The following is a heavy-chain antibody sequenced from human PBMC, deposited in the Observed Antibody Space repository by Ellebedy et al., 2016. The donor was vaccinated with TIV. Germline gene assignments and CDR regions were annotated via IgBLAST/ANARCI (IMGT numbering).Heavy chain of an antibody. CDR3: ARGPRGISVKGVVY. D-gene: IGHD2-15*01. CDR1: GGSISSYY. CDR2: IYTSGST. J-gene: IGHJ4*02. Sequence: MPSETLSLTCTVSGGSISSYYWSWIRQPAGKGLEWIGRIYTSGSTNYNPSLKSRVTISVDTSKNQFSLKLSAVTAADTAVYYCARGPRGISVKGVVYWGQGTLVTVSS. V-gene: IGHV4-4*07.